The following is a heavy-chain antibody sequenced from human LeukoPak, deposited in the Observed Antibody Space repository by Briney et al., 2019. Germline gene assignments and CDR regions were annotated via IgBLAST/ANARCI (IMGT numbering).Heavy chain of an antibody. CDR1: GFTVSSNY. Sequence: GGSLRLSCAASGFTVSSNYMSWVRQAPGKGLKWVSVIYRGGNTYYADSVKGRFTISRDNSKNTLYLQMNSLRAEDTAVYYCARGGYNGHDPLYYFDYWGKGTLVTVSS. CDR3: ARGGYNGHDPLYYFDY. D-gene: IGHD5-12*01. V-gene: IGHV3-53*01. J-gene: IGHJ4*02. CDR2: IYRGGNT.